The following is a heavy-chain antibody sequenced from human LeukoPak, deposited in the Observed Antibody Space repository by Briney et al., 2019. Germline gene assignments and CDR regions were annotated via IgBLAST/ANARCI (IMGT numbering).Heavy chain of an antibody. Sequence: PSGTLSLTCAVSGGSISSSNWWSWVRQPPGKGLEWIVEIYHSGSTNYNPSLKSRVTISVDKSKNQFSLKLSSVTAADTAVYYCARDDYYDSSGYYRRFDYWGQGTLVTVSS. CDR2: IYHSGST. D-gene: IGHD3-22*01. V-gene: IGHV4-4*02. CDR3: ARDDYYDSSGYYRRFDY. J-gene: IGHJ4*02. CDR1: GGSISSSNW.